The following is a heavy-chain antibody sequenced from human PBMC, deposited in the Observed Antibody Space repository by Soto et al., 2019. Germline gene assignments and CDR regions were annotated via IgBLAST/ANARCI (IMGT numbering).Heavy chain of an antibody. V-gene: IGHV3-21*01. CDR1: GFTFSSYS. J-gene: IGHJ4*02. Sequence: GSLRLSCAASGFTFSSYSMNWVRQAPGKGLEWVSSISSSSGHIYYADSVKGRFTISRDNAKNSLYLQMNSLRAEDTAVYYCTRHWLATREFDYWGQGTLVTVSS. CDR3: TRHWLATREFDY. CDR2: ISSSSGHI. D-gene: IGHD1-26*01.